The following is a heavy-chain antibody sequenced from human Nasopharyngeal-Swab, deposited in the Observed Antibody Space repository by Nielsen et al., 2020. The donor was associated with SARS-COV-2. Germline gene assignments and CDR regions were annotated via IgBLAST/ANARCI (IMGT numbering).Heavy chain of an antibody. D-gene: IGHD3-16*02. CDR1: GFTFSDYY. CDR3: ARDQGSDYDYVWGSYRYSSGASDAFDI. Sequence: GESLKISCAASGFTFSDYYMSWIRQAPGKGLEWVSYISSSGSTIYYADSVKGRFTISRDNAKNSLYLQMNSLRAEDTAVYYCARDQGSDYDYVWGSYRYSSGASDAFDIWGQGTMVTVSS. J-gene: IGHJ3*02. CDR2: ISSSGSTI. V-gene: IGHV3-11*04.